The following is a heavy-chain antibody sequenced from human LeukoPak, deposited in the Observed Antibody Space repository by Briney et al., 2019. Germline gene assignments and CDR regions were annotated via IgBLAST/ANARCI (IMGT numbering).Heavy chain of an antibody. Sequence: ASVKVSCKASGYTFTSYDINWVRQAPGQGLEWMGIINPSGGSTSYAQKFQGRVTMTRDTSTSTVYMELSSLRSEDTAVYYCARDKTTQLVGMDVWGQGTTVTVSS. CDR1: GYTFTSYD. D-gene: IGHD1-1*01. CDR2: INPSGGST. J-gene: IGHJ6*02. V-gene: IGHV1-46*01. CDR3: ARDKTTQLVGMDV.